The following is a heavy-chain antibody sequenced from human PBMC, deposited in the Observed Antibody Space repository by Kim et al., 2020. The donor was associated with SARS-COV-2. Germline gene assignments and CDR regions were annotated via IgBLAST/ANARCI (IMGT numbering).Heavy chain of an antibody. Sequence: GGSLRLSCAASGFTFSSYGMHWVRQAPGKGLEWVAVIWYDGSNKYYAASVKGRFTISRDNSKNTLYLQMNSLRAEDTAVYYCARVRFKGLAWFPDMDVWGQGTTVTVSS. V-gene: IGHV3-33*01. CDR1: GFTFSSYG. J-gene: IGHJ6*02. CDR3: ARVRFKGLAWFPDMDV. D-gene: IGHD3-10*01. CDR2: IWYDGSNK.